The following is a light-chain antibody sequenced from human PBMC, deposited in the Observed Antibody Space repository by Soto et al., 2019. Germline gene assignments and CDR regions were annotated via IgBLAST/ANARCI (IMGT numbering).Light chain of an antibody. CDR1: QSVSSSD. Sequence: ETVLTQSPGTLSLSPGERATLSCRASQSVSSSDLAWYQQKSGQAPRLLIYSASSRATGIPDRFSGSGSGTDFPLTISRLEPEDFAVYYCQQYGSSPYTFGLGTKLEIK. J-gene: IGKJ2*01. CDR2: SAS. V-gene: IGKV3-20*01. CDR3: QQYGSSPYT.